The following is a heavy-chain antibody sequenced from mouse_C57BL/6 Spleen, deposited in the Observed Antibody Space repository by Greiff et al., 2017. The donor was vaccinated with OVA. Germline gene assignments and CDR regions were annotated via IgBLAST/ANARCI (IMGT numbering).Heavy chain of an antibody. CDR1: GYTFTSYW. CDR2: IDPNSGGT. Sequence: QVQLQQPGAELVKPGASVKLSCKASGYTFTSYWMHWVKQRPGRGLEWIGRIDPNSGGTKYNEKFTSKATLTVDKPSSKANMQLRSLTSEDSAVYYGARGEYYGSSDVDYFDYWGQGTTLTVSS. CDR3: ARGEYYGSSDVDYFDY. J-gene: IGHJ2*01. D-gene: IGHD1-1*01. V-gene: IGHV1-72*01.